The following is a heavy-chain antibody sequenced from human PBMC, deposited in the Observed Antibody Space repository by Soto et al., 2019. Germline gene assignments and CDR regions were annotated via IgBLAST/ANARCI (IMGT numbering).Heavy chain of an antibody. Sequence: LGESLKISCKGSGYNFMNNWIGWVRQMAGKGPEWMGTIYPGDSDTKYSPSFQGRVSISADKSVDTAYVQWSSLEASDTAIYYCARSWGSYWHHFDLWSQGTVVTVSS. CDR3: ARSWGSYWHHFDL. V-gene: IGHV5-51*01. CDR1: GYNFMNNW. J-gene: IGHJ4*02. CDR2: IYPGDSDT. D-gene: IGHD1-26*01.